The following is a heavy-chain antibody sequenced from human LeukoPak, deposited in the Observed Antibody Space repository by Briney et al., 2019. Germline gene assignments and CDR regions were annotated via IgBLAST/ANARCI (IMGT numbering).Heavy chain of an antibody. CDR1: GGSFSGYY. CDR3: ARGHRSSGWYYFDY. D-gene: IGHD6-19*01. CDR2: INHSGST. J-gene: IGHJ4*02. V-gene: IGHV4-34*01. Sequence: PSETLSLTCAVYGGSFSGYYWSWIRQPPGKGLEWIGEINHSGSTNYNPSLKSRVTISVDTSKNQFSPKLSSVTAADTAVYYCARGHRSSGWYYFDYWGQGTLVTVSS.